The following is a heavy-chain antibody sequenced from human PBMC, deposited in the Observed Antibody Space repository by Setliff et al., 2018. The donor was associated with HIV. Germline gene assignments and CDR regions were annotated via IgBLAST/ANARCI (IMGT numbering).Heavy chain of an antibody. D-gene: IGHD2-15*01. V-gene: IGHV3-48*04. CDR1: GFTFSRYT. Sequence: GGSLRLSCAGSGFTFSRYTLNWVRQAPGKGQEWLAYINADGRTTYYADVVKGRFTISRDNAKRSLFLEMNSLRSNDTALYFCARARYCTGASCNDAFDIWGQGTGVTVSS. CDR2: INADGRTT. CDR3: ARARYCTGASCNDAFDI. J-gene: IGHJ3*02.